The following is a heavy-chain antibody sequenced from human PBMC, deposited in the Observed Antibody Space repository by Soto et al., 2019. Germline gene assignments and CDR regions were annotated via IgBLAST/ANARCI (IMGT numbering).Heavy chain of an antibody. CDR1: GFTFNTYA. V-gene: IGHV3-23*01. D-gene: IGHD4-17*01. Sequence: QTGGSLRLSCAASGFTFNTYAMSWVRQAPGKGLEWVSAISASYSTYYADSVKGRFTISRDNSMNALYLQMNSLRIEDTAVYYCAHPRGYGVFDAYDIWGQGTMVTVSS. J-gene: IGHJ3*02. CDR3: AHPRGYGVFDAYDI. CDR2: ISASYST.